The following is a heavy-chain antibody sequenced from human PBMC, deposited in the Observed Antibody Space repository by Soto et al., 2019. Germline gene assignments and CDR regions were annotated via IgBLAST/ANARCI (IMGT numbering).Heavy chain of an antibody. J-gene: IGHJ4*02. V-gene: IGHV3-23*01. D-gene: IGHD3-3*01. CDR1: GRTFRSYA. CDR2: ISGGGAGT. CDR3: AKGRKPDHDDGLCAFDS. Sequence: LRLSCVVSGRTFRSYAMSWVRQAPGKGLEWVSGISGGGAGTYYADSVKGRFTISRDPSTTTLFLDMYSLGAEDTAIYYCAKGRKPDHDDGLCAFDSWGQGVLVTVSS.